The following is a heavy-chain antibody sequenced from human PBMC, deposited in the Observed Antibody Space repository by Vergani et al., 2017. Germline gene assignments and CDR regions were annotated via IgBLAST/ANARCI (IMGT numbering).Heavy chain of an antibody. CDR2: INWNSDSI. CDR3: VKDIAASGNCWYFDL. D-gene: IGHD6-13*01. CDR1: GFTFDDYA. Sequence: EVQLVESGGGLVQPGRSLRLSCAASGFTFDDYAMHWVRQAPGKGLEWVSGINWNSDSIAYADSVKGRFTISRDNAKNSLYLQMNSLRAEDTALYYCVKDIAASGNCWYFDLWGRGTLVTGSS. J-gene: IGHJ2*01. V-gene: IGHV3-9*01.